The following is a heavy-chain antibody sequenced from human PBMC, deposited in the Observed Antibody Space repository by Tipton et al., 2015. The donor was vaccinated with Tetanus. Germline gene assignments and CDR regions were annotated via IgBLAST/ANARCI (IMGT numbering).Heavy chain of an antibody. CDR3: ARRSYCTSTRCFDAFDV. D-gene: IGHD2-8*01. J-gene: IGHJ3*01. Sequence: LRLSCTVSGDSMTRYYWSWIRQPPGKGLEWISYIFHSGSTNYNPSLKSRVTISMDTSKNQIYLKQNSVTAADTAVYFCARRSYCTSTRCFDAFDVWGPGTRVTVSS. V-gene: IGHV4-59*01. CDR2: IFHSGST. CDR1: GDSMTRYY.